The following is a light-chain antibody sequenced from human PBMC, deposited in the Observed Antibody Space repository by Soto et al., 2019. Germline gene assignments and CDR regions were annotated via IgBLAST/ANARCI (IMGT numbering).Light chain of an antibody. CDR2: AAS. CDR1: QGIRND. J-gene: IGKJ1*01. CDR3: LQDYNYPRT. Sequence: IQMTQSPSSLSASVGDRVTITCRASQGIRNDLGWYQLKPGNAPRLLIYAASILQSGVPLRFSGSGSGTDFNLTISSLQPEDFATYYCLQDYNYPRTFGQGTKVDIK. V-gene: IGKV1-6*02.